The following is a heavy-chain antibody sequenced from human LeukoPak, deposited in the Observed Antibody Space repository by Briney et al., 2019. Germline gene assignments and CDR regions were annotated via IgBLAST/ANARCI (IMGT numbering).Heavy chain of an antibody. CDR1: GYTFTSYG. CDR2: IRVYNGNT. J-gene: IGHJ4*02. V-gene: IGHV1-18*01. CDR3: ARGGSRVTTINILDY. Sequence: ASVKVSCKPSGYTFTSYGISWVRQAPGQGLEWMGWIRVYNGNTNYAQKFKDRVTITTDTSTNTAYMELRSLGSDDTAVYYCARGGSRVTTINILDYWGQGTLVTVSS. D-gene: IGHD5-24*01.